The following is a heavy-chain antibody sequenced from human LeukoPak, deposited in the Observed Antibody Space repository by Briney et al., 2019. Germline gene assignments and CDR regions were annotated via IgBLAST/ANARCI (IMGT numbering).Heavy chain of an antibody. D-gene: IGHD6-19*01. CDR3: ARVERSSGWYGAFDI. V-gene: IGHV1-2*02. J-gene: IGHJ3*02. CDR1: GYTFTGYY. Sequence: ASVKVSCKASGYTFTGYYMHWVRQAPGQGLEWMGWINPNSGGTNYAQKFQGRVTMTRDTSISTAYMELSRLRSDDTAVYYCARVERSSGWYGAFDIWGQGTMVTVSS. CDR2: INPNSGGT.